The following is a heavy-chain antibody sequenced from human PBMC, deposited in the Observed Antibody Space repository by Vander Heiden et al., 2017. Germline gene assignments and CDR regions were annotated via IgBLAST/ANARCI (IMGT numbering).Heavy chain of an antibody. CDR3: ARGPAAAGTEDDY. CDR1: GGSFSGYY. V-gene: IGHV4-34*01. CDR2: INHSGST. J-gene: IGHJ4*02. Sequence: VQLQQWGAGLLKPSETLSLTCAVYGGSFSGYYWSWIRQPPGKGLEWIGEINHSGSTNYNPSLKSRVTISVDTSKNQFSLKLSSVTAADTAVYYCARGPAAAGTEDDYWGQGTLVTVSS. D-gene: IGHD6-13*01.